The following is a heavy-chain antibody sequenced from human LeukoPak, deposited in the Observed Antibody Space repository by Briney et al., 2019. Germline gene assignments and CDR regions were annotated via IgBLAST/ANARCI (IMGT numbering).Heavy chain of an antibody. V-gene: IGHV3-30*19. CDR3: AREVLRSFDS. CDR1: GFSFSSYG. Sequence: SGRSLRLSCAASGFSFSSYGMHWVCQAPGKGLEWVAIVSYDGSNTYYADSVKGRFTISRDNSKNTVYLQMDSLRAEDTAVYWCAREVLRSFDSWGQGIRVTVST. CDR2: VSYDGSNT. J-gene: IGHJ4*02.